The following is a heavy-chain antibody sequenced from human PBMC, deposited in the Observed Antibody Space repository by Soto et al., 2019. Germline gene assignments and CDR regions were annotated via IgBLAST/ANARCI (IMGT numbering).Heavy chain of an antibody. CDR1: GFTFSSYG. CDR3: AKDRDPGRYFDL. V-gene: IGHV3-30*18. Sequence: QVQLVESGGGVVQPGRSLRLSCAASGFTFSSYGMHWVRQAPGKGLEWVAVISYDGSNKYYADSVKGRFTISRDNSKNTLYLQMNSLRAEDTAVYYCAKDRDPGRYFDLWGRDTLVTVSS. CDR2: ISYDGSNK. J-gene: IGHJ2*01.